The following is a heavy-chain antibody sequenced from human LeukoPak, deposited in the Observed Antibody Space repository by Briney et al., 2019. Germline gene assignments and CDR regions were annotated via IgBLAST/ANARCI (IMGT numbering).Heavy chain of an antibody. CDR2: VSGSGGST. J-gene: IGHJ3*02. V-gene: IGHV3-23*01. CDR3: TTDQPITMVEVGDVFDI. Sequence: GGSLRLSCAASGFTFSSYAMTWVRQAPGKGLEWVSGVSGSGGSTYYADSVKGRFTISRDNSKNTLYLQMNSLKTEDTAVYYCTTDQPITMVEVGDVFDIWGQGTMVTVSS. CDR1: GFTFSSYA. D-gene: IGHD3-10*01.